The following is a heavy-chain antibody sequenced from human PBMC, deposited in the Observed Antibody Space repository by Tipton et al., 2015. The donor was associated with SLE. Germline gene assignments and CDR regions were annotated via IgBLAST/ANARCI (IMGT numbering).Heavy chain of an antibody. CDR1: GGSISKYY. J-gene: IGHJ3*02. CDR2: IYYSGST. D-gene: IGHD6-19*01. CDR3: ARHDGQWDAFDI. V-gene: IGHV4-59*08. Sequence: TLSLTCIVSGGSISKYYWTWIRQPPGKGLEWIGHIYYSGSTNYNPSLKSRVTISVDTSKNHFSLKLSSVTAADTAVYYCARHDGQWDAFDIWGQGTMVTVSS.